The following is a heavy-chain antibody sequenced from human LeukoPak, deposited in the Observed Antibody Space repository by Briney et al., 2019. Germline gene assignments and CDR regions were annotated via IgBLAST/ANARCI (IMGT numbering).Heavy chain of an antibody. CDR2: IYYSGST. Sequence: SETLSLTCTVSGGSISSYYWSWIRQPPGKGLEWIGYIYYSGSTNYNPSLKSRVTISVDTSKNQFSLKLSSVTAADTAVYYCARVVMSDFWSLFDYWGQGTLVTVSS. CDR3: ARVVMSDFWSLFDY. D-gene: IGHD3-3*01. V-gene: IGHV4-59*01. J-gene: IGHJ4*02. CDR1: GGSISSYY.